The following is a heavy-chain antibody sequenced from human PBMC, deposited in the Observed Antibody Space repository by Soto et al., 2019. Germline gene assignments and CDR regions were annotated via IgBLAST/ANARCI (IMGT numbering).Heavy chain of an antibody. D-gene: IGHD3-3*01. J-gene: IGHJ4*02. CDR1: GFTFSSYS. Sequence: EVQLEESGGGLVKPGGSLRLSCAASGFTFSSYSMNWVRQAPGKGLEWVSSISSSSSYIYYADSVKGRFTISRDNAKNSLYLQMNSLRAEDTAVYYCASQVRSSRDYWGQGTLVTVSS. CDR2: ISSSSSYI. CDR3: ASQVRSSRDY. V-gene: IGHV3-21*01.